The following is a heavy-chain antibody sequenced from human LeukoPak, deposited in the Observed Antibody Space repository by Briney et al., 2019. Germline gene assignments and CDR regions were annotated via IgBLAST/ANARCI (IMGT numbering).Heavy chain of an antibody. CDR2: INHSGST. V-gene: IGHV4-34*01. J-gene: IGHJ6*03. D-gene: IGHD6-13*01. CDR1: GGSFSGYY. CDR3: ARMAAAALYYYYYYMDV. Sequence: PSETLSLTCAVYGGSFSGYYWSWIRQPPGKGLEWIGEINHSGSTNYNPSLKSRVTISVDTSKNQFSLKLSSVTAADTAVYYCARMAAAALYYYYYYMDVWGKGATVTVSS.